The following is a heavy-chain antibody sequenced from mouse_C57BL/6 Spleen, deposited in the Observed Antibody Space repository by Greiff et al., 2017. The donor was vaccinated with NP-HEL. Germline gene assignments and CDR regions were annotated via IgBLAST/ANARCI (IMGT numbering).Heavy chain of an antibody. D-gene: IGHD1-1*01. CDR3: ARKGITTVVLDY. CDR2: INPGSGGT. V-gene: IGHV1-54*01. Sequence: VQLQQSGAELVRPGTSVKVSCKASGYAFTNYLIEWVKQRPGQGLEWIGVINPGSGGTNYNEKFKGKATLTADKSYSTAYMQLSSLTSEDSAVYFCARKGITTVVLDYWGQGTTLTVSS. J-gene: IGHJ2*01. CDR1: GYAFTNYL.